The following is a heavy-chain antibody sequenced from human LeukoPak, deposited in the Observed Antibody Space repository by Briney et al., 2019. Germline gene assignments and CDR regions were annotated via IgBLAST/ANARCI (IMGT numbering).Heavy chain of an antibody. Sequence: SDTLSLTCTVSGGSISSYYWSWIRQPPGKGLEWIGYIYYSGSTNYNPSLKSRVTISVDTSKNQFSLKLSSVTAADTAVYYCARHIGQYGDSGAFDYWGQGTLVTVSS. D-gene: IGHD4-17*01. V-gene: IGHV4-59*08. CDR3: ARHIGQYGDSGAFDY. CDR1: GGSISSYY. J-gene: IGHJ4*02. CDR2: IYYSGST.